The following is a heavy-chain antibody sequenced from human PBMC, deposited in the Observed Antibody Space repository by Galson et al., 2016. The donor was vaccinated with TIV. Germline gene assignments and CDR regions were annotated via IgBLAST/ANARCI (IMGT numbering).Heavy chain of an antibody. D-gene: IGHD2-21*02. CDR2: INAGNGNT. Sequence: SVKVSCKASGNTFSIYAMHWVRQAPGRSLEWMGWINAGNGNTKYSQKFQGRVTITRDTSASTAYMELSSLRSEDTAVYYCARPPYCGGDCYKYDYWGQGTLVTVSS. J-gene: IGHJ4*02. CDR1: GNTFSIYA. V-gene: IGHV1-3*01. CDR3: ARPPYCGGDCYKYDY.